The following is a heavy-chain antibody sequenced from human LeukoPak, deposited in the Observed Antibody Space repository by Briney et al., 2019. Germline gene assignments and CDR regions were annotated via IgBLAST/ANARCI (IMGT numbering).Heavy chain of an antibody. CDR1: GFNFSDYS. CDR2: ISSASNYI. J-gene: IGHJ4*02. D-gene: IGHD4-17*01. Sequence: GGSLRLSCAASGFNFSDYSMNWVRQAPGKGLEWVSSISSASNYIYYADSVKGRFTISRDNSKNTLYLQMNSLRAEDTAVYYCAKTTVTTLNPFDYWGQGTLVTVSS. CDR3: AKTTVTTLNPFDY. V-gene: IGHV3-21*01.